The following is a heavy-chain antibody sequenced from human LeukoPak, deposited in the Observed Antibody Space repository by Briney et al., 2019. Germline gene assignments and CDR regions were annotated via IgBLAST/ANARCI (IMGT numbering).Heavy chain of an antibody. CDR2: IDWDDDK. D-gene: IGHD3-10*01. CDR1: GFSLSTSGMC. Sequence: SGPTLVNPTQTLTPTCTFSGFSLSTSGMCVSWIRQPPGKALEWLALIDWDDDKYYSTSLKTRLTISKDTSKNQVVLIMTNMDPVDTATYYCARTLYYGSGSYYNQFGAFDIWGQGTMVTVSS. J-gene: IGHJ3*02. CDR3: ARTLYYGSGSYYNQFGAFDI. V-gene: IGHV2-70*01.